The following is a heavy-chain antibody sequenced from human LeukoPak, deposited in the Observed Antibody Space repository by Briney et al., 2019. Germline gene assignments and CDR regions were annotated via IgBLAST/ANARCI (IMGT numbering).Heavy chain of an antibody. V-gene: IGHV3-33*01. J-gene: IGHJ6*02. D-gene: IGHD2-21*02. Sequence: GGSLRLSCAASGFTFSSYGMHWVRQAPGKGLEWVAVIWCDGSNKYYADSVKGRFTISRDNSKNTLYLQMNSLRAEDTAVYYCAREYIVVVTAPGYGMDVWGQGTTVTVSS. CDR1: GFTFSSYG. CDR3: AREYIVVVTAPGYGMDV. CDR2: IWCDGSNK.